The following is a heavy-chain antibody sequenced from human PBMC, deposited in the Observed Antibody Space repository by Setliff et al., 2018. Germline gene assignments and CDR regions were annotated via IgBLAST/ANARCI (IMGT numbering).Heavy chain of an antibody. CDR2: INTNTGNP. CDR3: ASRGTSNGYYYYMDV. J-gene: IGHJ6*03. V-gene: IGHV7-4-1*02. Sequence: ASVKVSCKASGYTFSTYAMNWVRQAPGQGLEWMGWINTNTGNPTYAQGFAGRFVFSLDTSVSTAYLQISSLKAEDTAVYYCASRGTSNGYYYYMDVWGKGTTVTVSS. CDR1: GYTFSTYA. D-gene: IGHD3-16*01.